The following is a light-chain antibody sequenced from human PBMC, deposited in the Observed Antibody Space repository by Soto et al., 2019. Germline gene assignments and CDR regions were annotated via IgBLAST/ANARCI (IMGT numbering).Light chain of an antibody. Sequence: EIVMTQSPATLSVSPGERATLSCSASQSVSSNLDWYQQRPGQAPRLLIYGASTRAPGIPARFSGSGSGPEFTLAISRLQSEDFAVYHCQQYNSWLWTFGQGTKVEIK. J-gene: IGKJ1*01. V-gene: IGKV3-15*01. CDR3: QQYNSWLWT. CDR2: GAS. CDR1: QSVSSN.